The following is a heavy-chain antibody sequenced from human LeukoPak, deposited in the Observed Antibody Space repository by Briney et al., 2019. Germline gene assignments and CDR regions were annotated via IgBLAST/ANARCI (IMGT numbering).Heavy chain of an antibody. CDR3: ASRGLENDYGDYDAFDI. J-gene: IGHJ3*02. CDR2: IIPIFGTA. Sequence: SVTVSCKASGGTFSSYAISWVRQAPGQGLEWMGGIIPIFGTANYAQKFQGRVTITADKSTSTAYMELSSLRSEDTAVYYCASRGLENDYGDYDAFDIWGQGAMVTVSS. D-gene: IGHD4-17*01. CDR1: GGTFSSYA. V-gene: IGHV1-69*06.